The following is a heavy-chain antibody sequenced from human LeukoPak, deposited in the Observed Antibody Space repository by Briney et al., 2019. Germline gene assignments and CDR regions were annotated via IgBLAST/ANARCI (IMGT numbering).Heavy chain of an antibody. CDR1: GGSISSGGYY. CDR3: ARVPDISGGDY. V-gene: IGHV4-31*11. J-gene: IGHJ4*02. CDR2: IYYSGST. Sequence: PSGTLSLTCAVSGGSISSGGYYWSWIRQHPGKGLEWIGYIYYSGSTYYNPSLKSRVTISVDTSKNQFSLNLSSVTAADTAVYYCARVPDISGGDYWGQGTLVTVSS. D-gene: IGHD3-9*01.